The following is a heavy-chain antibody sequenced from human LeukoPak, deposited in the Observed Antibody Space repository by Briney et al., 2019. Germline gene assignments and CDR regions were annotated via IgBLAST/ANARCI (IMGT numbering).Heavy chain of an antibody. CDR3: ARDSEWLSLIPDAFDI. V-gene: IGHV3-66*01. J-gene: IGHJ3*02. CDR2: IYSGGST. CDR1: GFTVSSNY. D-gene: IGHD3-3*01. Sequence: RPGGSLRLSCAASGFTVSSNYMSWVRQAPGKGLEWVSIIYSGGSTYYADSVKGRFTISRDNAKNSLYLQMNGLRAEDSAVYFCARDSEWLSLIPDAFDIWGQGTVVTVSS.